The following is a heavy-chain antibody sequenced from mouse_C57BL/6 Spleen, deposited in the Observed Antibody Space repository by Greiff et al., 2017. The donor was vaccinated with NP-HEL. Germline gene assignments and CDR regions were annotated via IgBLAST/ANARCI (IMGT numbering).Heavy chain of an antibody. CDR1: GYTFTSYW. D-gene: IGHD1-1*01. Sequence: VQLQQPGAELVKPGASVKLSCKASGYTFTSYWMHWVKQRPGQGLEWIGMIHPNSGSTNYNEKFKSKATLTVDKSSSTAYMQLSSLTSEDSAVYYCAREGITTVARYWYFDVWGTGTTVTVSS. V-gene: IGHV1-64*01. J-gene: IGHJ1*03. CDR2: IHPNSGST. CDR3: AREGITTVARYWYFDV.